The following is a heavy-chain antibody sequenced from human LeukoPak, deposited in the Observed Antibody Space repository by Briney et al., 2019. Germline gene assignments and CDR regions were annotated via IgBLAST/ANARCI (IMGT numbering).Heavy chain of an antibody. Sequence: GGSLRLSCAASGFTFDDYAMHWVRQAPGKGLEWVSGISWNSGSIGYADSVKGRFTISRDNAKNSLYLQMNSLRAEDTALYYCAKHHGPYYYDSSGYLGVDYWGQGTLVTVSS. V-gene: IGHV3-9*01. CDR1: GFTFDDYA. D-gene: IGHD3-22*01. J-gene: IGHJ4*02. CDR3: AKHHGPYYYDSSGYLGVDY. CDR2: ISWNSGSI.